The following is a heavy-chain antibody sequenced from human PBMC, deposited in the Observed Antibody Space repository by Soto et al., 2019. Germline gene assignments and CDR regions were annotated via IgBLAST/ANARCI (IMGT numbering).Heavy chain of an antibody. D-gene: IGHD5-12*01. Sequence: ETLSLTCTVSGGSISSYYWSWIRQPPGKGLEWTGYIYYSGSTNYNPSLKSRVTISVDTSKNQFSLKLSSVTAADTAVYYCARQYSGYDPTDYYYYMDVWGKGTTVTVSS. J-gene: IGHJ6*03. V-gene: IGHV4-59*08. CDR2: IYYSGST. CDR3: ARQYSGYDPTDYYYYMDV. CDR1: GGSISSYY.